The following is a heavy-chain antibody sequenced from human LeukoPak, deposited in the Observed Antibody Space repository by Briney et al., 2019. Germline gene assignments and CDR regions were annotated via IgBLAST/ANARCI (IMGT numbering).Heavy chain of an antibody. Sequence: NTSETLSLTCTVSGYSISSGYCWGWIRQPPGKGLEWIGTIYHDGRTYFNPSLKSRVTISVDTSKNQFSLKLSSVTAADTAVYYCASSIAVAGTGLDYYYYMDVWGKGTTVTISS. CDR2: IYHDGRT. CDR1: GYSISSGYC. D-gene: IGHD6-19*01. J-gene: IGHJ6*03. V-gene: IGHV4-38-2*02. CDR3: ASSIAVAGTGLDYYYYMDV.